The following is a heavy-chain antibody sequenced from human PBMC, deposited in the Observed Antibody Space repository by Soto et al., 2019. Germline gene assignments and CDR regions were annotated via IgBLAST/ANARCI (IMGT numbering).Heavy chain of an antibody. CDR2: ISWDGGGT. J-gene: IGHJ6*02. V-gene: IGHV3-43*01. CDR3: VKGGYNYGVDV. CDR1: GFTFDDYT. Sequence: GGSLRFSCAASGFTFDDYTMHWVRQAPGKGLEWVSLISWDGGGTYYADSVKGRFTISRDNSKNSLYLQMNSLRTDDTALYYCVKGGYNYGVDVWGQGTTVTV. D-gene: IGHD2-15*01.